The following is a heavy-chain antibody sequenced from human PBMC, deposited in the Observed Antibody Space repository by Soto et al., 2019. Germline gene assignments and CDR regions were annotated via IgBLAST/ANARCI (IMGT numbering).Heavy chain of an antibody. V-gene: IGHV1-69*13. J-gene: IGHJ6*02. CDR2: IIPIFGTA. CDR1: GGTFSSYA. CDR3: AREFRSDITGTSAYYYYGMDV. Sequence: SVKVSCKASGGTFSSYAISWVRQAPGQGLEWMGGIIPIFGTANYAQKFQGRVTITADESTSTAYMELSNLRSEDTAVYYCAREFRSDITGTSAYYYYGMDVWGQGTTVTVSS. D-gene: IGHD1-7*01.